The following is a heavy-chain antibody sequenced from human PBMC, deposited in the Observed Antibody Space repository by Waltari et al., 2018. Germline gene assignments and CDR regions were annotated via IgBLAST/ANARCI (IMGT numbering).Heavy chain of an antibody. CDR3: ARQPLHSYGTRHFDY. V-gene: IGHV5-51*01. D-gene: IGHD5-18*01. Sequence: EVQLVQSGAEVKKPGESLKISCEGSGYTFTRYWIGWVRKMPGKGLEWMGVIYPGDSNTKYGPCFQGQVTISADNAISTAYLQWSSLKASDTAMYFCARQPLHSYGTRHFDYWGQGTLVTVSS. CDR1: GYTFTRYW. J-gene: IGHJ4*02. CDR2: IYPGDSNT.